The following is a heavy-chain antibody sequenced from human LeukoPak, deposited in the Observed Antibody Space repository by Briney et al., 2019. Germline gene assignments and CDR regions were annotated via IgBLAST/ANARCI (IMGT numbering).Heavy chain of an antibody. CDR3: ARLLGRRGDYYGMDV. CDR1: GGSISSSSFY. Sequence: IPSETLSLTCTVSGGSISSSSFYWGWVRQPPGKGLEWIASISYSGNTYYNPSLKSRVTISVDTSKNQFSLKLSSVTAADTAVFYCARLLGRRGDYYGMDVWGQGTTVTVSS. J-gene: IGHJ6*02. CDR2: ISYSGNT. V-gene: IGHV4-39*01. D-gene: IGHD3-10*01.